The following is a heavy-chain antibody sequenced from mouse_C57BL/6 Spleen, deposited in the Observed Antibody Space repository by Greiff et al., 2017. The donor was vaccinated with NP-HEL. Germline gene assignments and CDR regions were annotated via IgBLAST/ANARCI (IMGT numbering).Heavy chain of an antibody. CDR1: GYTFTSYW. CDR3: AVFITTVEDLY. J-gene: IGHJ3*01. V-gene: IGHV1-55*01. D-gene: IGHD1-1*01. CDR2: IYPGSGST. Sequence: QVQLQQPGAELVKPGASVKMSCKASGYTFTSYWITWVKQRPGQGLEWIGDIYPGSGSTNYNEKFKSKATLTADTSSSTAYMQLSSLTSEDSAVYYCAVFITTVEDLYWGQGTLVTVSA.